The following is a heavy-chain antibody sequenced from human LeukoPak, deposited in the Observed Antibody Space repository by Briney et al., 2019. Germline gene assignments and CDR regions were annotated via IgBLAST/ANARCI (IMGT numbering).Heavy chain of an antibody. CDR1: GFTFDDYA. Sequence: GRSLRLSCAASGFTFDDYAMHWVRQAPGKGLEWVSLISWDGGSTYYADSVKGRFTISRDNSKNSLYLQMNSLRTEDTALYYCAKDGPGHFDYWGQGTLVTVSS. J-gene: IGHJ4*02. CDR3: AKDGPGHFDY. D-gene: IGHD7-27*01. V-gene: IGHV3-43*01. CDR2: ISWDGGST.